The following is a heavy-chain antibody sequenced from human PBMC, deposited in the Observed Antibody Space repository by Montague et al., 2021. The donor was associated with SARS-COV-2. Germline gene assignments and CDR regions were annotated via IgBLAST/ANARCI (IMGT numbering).Heavy chain of an antibody. V-gene: IGHV4-39*07. J-gene: IGHJ6*02. Sequence: SETLSLTCTVSGGSISSSSYYWSWIRQPPGKELDWSVCIYYSGSTYYNPSLRSRVTISVDKSKNQFSLKLSSVTAADTSVYYCARVGRQQLVRLSGMDVWGQGTPVTVSS. CDR2: IYYSGST. CDR3: ARVGRQQLVRLSGMDV. D-gene: IGHD6-13*01. CDR1: GGSISSSSYY.